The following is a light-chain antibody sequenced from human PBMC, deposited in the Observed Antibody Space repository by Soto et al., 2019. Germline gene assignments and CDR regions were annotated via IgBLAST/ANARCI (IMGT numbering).Light chain of an antibody. J-gene: IGKJ1*01. CDR1: QSVSSN. V-gene: IGKV3-15*01. CDR2: GAS. CDR3: QQYNNWPWK. Sequence: EIVMTQSPATLSVSPGERATLSCRASQSVSSNLAWYQQKPGQAPRLLIYGASTRATGIPARFSGSGSGTEFTLTISSLQSEDFAVYYCQQYNNWPWKFGQGTKVEIQ.